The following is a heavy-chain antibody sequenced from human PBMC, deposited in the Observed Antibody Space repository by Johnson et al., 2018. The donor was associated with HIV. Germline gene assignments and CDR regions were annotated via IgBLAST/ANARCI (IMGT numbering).Heavy chain of an antibody. D-gene: IGHD5-24*01. CDR1: GFTISTFW. CDR2: ISGDGSSL. J-gene: IGHJ3*02. V-gene: IGHV3-74*02. Sequence: VQLVESGGGLVQPGGSLRLSCEVSGFTISTFWMHWVRQVPGKGLMWVSRISGDGSSLSYADSRKGRFTISRDNSKNTLHLQMNSLRAEDTAVYYCARPSLKDGYNYGGGFDIWGQGTMVTVSS. CDR3: ARPSLKDGYNYGGGFDI.